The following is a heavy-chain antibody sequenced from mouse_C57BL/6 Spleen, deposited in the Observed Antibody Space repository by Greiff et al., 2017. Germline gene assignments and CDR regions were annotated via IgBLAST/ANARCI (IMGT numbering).Heavy chain of an antibody. V-gene: IGHV1-82*01. CDR2: IYPGDGDT. CDR3: AREGTTVVPFDY. Sequence: VQLQQSGPELVKPGASVKISCKASGYAFSSSWMNWVKQRPGTGLEWIGRIYPGDGDTNYNGKFKGKATLTADKSSSTAYMQLSSLTSEDSAVYFCAREGTTVVPFDYWGQGTTLTVSS. D-gene: IGHD1-1*01. J-gene: IGHJ2*01. CDR1: GYAFSSSW.